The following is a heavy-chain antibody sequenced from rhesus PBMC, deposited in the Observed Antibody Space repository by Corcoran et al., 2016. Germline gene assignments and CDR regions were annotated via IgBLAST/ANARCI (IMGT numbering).Heavy chain of an antibody. CDR1: GGSVSSSNW. CDR2: ISGSSGST. V-gene: IGHV4-65*01. D-gene: IGHD6-25*01. Sequence: QVQLQESGPGLVKPSETLSLTCAVSGGSVSSSNWWSWSPQPPGKGLEWIGYISGSSGSTYYNPSLKSRVTISTDTSKNQFSLKLSSVTAADTAVYYCGSGSWNGVLDSWGQGVIVTVSS. CDR3: GSGSWNGVLDS. J-gene: IGHJ6*01.